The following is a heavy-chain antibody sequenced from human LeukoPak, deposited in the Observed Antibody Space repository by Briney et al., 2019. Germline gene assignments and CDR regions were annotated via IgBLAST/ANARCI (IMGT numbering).Heavy chain of an antibody. CDR3: ARNRASLDY. D-gene: IGHD3-16*02. V-gene: IGHV3-7*05. Sequence: GGSLRLSCAASEFTFSNFGMTWVRQAPGKGLEWVANIKEDGSEIYYLDSVKGRFTISRDSARNSLYLQMNSLRADDTAVYYCARNRASLDYWGQGTLVTVSS. J-gene: IGHJ4*02. CDR2: IKEDGSEI. CDR1: EFTFSNFG.